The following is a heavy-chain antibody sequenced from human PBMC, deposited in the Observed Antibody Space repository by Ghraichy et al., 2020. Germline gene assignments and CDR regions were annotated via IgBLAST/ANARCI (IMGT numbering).Heavy chain of an antibody. CDR2: IIPIFGTA. D-gene: IGHD6-19*01. V-gene: IGHV1-69*13. J-gene: IGHJ4*02. CDR1: GGTFSSYA. CDR3: ARGEASSGCFDY. Sequence: SVKVSCKASGGTFSSYAISWVRQAPGQGLEWMGGIIPIFGTANYAQKFQGRVTITADESTSTAYMELSSLRSEDTAVYYCARGEASSGCFDYWGQGTLVTVSS.